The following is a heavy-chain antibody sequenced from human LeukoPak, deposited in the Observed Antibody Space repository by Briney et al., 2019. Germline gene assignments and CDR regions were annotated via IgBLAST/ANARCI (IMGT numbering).Heavy chain of an antibody. CDR2: ISGSGGST. CDR1: GFTFSNYA. CDR3: TRVQAGRSGLMDV. D-gene: IGHD2-8*02. Sequence: GGSLRLSCAASGFTFSNYAMSWVRQAPGKGLEWVSTISGSGGSTYYADSVKGRFTISRDNSKNTLYLQMNSLRDEDAAVYHCTRVQAGRSGLMDVWGRGTTVTVSS. J-gene: IGHJ6*02. V-gene: IGHV3-23*01.